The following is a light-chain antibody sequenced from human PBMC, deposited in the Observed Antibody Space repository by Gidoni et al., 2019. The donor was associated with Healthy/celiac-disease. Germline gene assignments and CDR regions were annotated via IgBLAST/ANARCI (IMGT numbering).Light chain of an antibody. J-gene: IGLJ2*01. CDR3: QSYDSSLSGVV. V-gene: IGLV1-40*01. CDR2: GNS. CDR1: SSNIGAGYD. Sequence: QSVLTQPPSVSGAPGQRVTISCTGSSSNIGAGYDVHWYQQLPGTASKLLIYGNSNRPSGVPDRFSGSNSGTSASLAITGLQAEDEADYYCQSYDSSLSGVVFGGGTKLTVL.